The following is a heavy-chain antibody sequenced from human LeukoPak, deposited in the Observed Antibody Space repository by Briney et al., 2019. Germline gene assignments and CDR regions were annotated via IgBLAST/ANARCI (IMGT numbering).Heavy chain of an antibody. CDR3: ARAGNYRFDY. D-gene: IGHD1-7*01. Sequence: GGSLRLSCAASGFTFSSYGMHWVRQAPGKGLEWVAFIRYDGSNKYYADSVKGRFTISRDNAKNTLYLQMNSLRAEDTAVYYCARAGNYRFDYWGQGTLVTVSS. V-gene: IGHV3-30*02. J-gene: IGHJ4*02. CDR2: IRYDGSNK. CDR1: GFTFSSYG.